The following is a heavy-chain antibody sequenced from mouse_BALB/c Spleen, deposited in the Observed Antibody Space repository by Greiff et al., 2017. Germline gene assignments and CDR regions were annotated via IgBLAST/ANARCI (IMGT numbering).Heavy chain of an antibody. CDR2: IDPSDSYT. V-gene: IGHV1-69*02. Sequence: QVQLQQPGAELVKPGASVKLSCKASGYTFTSYWMHWVKQRPGQGLEWIGEIDPSDSYTNYNQKFKGKATLTVDKSSSTAYMQLSSLTSEDSAVYNCVRVLYGNYWAWFAHWGQGTLVTVSA. J-gene: IGHJ3*01. CDR3: VRVLYGNYWAWFAH. D-gene: IGHD2-1*01. CDR1: GYTFTSYW.